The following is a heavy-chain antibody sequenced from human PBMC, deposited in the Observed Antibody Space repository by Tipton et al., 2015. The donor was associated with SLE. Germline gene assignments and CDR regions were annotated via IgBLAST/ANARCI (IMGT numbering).Heavy chain of an antibody. J-gene: IGHJ4*02. D-gene: IGHD6-13*01. Sequence: LRLSCTVSGGSMSTYYWSWIRLPPGKGLEWVGYISYTGSTIYNPSLKSRVTVSMDTSKSQFSLKLSSVTAADAAVYYCARHPGSSWYRGRYFDYWGQGTLVTVSS. CDR3: ARHPGSSWYRGRYFDY. CDR1: GGSMSTYY. V-gene: IGHV4-59*08. CDR2: ISYTGST.